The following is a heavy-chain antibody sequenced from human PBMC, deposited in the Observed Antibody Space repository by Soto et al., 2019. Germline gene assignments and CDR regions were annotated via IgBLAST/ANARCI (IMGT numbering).Heavy chain of an antibody. CDR1: GGSFSGYY. D-gene: IGHD4-17*01. J-gene: IGHJ2*01. CDR3: ATHLKTTVTTYWYFDL. Sequence: QVHLQQWGAGLLKPSETLSLTCAVYGGSFSGYYWSWIRQPPGKGLEWIGEINHSGSTNFNPSLKSRVTISEETSKNQFSLKLSSVTAADTAVYYCATHLKTTVTTYWYFDLWGRGTLVTVSS. CDR2: INHSGST. V-gene: IGHV4-34*01.